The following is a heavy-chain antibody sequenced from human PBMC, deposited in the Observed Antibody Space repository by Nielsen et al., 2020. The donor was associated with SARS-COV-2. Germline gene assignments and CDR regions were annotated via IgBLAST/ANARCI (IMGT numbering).Heavy chain of an antibody. J-gene: IGHJ6*02. Sequence: SGPTLVKPTQTLTLTCTFSGFSLSTSGVGMGWIRQPPGKALEWLAVVYWDEDKSYSPSLKSRLSITKDTSKSQVVLTMTNMDPVDTATYYLAHRGRGNWNPWSFVMDVWAKGPRSPSP. CDR2: VYWDEDK. V-gene: IGHV2-5*02. CDR1: GFSLSTSGVG. D-gene: IGHD1-20*01. CDR3: AHRGRGNWNPWSFVMDV.